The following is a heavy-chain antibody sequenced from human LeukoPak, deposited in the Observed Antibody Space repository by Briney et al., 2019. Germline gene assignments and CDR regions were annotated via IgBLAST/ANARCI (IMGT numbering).Heavy chain of an antibody. CDR3: ARVTRTIVAVPAGIDP. D-gene: IGHD2-2*01. J-gene: IGHJ5*02. Sequence: SETLSLTCAVYGGSFSGYYWSWIRQPPGKGLEWIGEINHSGSTNYNPSLKSRVTISVDTSENQFSLKLSSVTAADTAVYYCARVTRTIVAVPAGIDPWGQGTLVTVSS. V-gene: IGHV4-34*01. CDR2: INHSGST. CDR1: GGSFSGYY.